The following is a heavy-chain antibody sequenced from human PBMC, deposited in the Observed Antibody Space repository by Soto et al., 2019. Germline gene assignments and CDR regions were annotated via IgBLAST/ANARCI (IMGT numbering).Heavy chain of an antibody. J-gene: IGHJ5*02. CDR3: ARNTFNWFDP. CDR1: GFTFNDFF. CDR2: TSNSGNSV. Sequence: QVQLVESGGDLVKPGGSLRLSCAASGFTFNDFFMTRIRQAPGRGPEWVASTSNSGNSVYYADSVKGRFTVSRDNAQNTLTLQMTDLRVDDTAVYYCARNTFNWFDPWGQGTLVTVSS. V-gene: IGHV3-11*01.